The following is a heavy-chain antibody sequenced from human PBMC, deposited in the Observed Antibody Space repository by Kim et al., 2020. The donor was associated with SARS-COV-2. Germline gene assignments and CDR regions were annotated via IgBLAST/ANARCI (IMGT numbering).Heavy chain of an antibody. D-gene: IGHD3-3*01. CDR2: INSDGSST. CDR1: GFTFSSYW. Sequence: GGSLRLSCAASGFTFSSYWMHWVRQAPGKGLVWVSRINSDGSSTSYADSVKGRFTISRDNAKNTLYLQMNSLRAEDTAVYYCARAYYGFWSGYSVDAFDIWGQGTMVTVSS. J-gene: IGHJ3*02. V-gene: IGHV3-74*01. CDR3: ARAYYGFWSGYSVDAFDI.